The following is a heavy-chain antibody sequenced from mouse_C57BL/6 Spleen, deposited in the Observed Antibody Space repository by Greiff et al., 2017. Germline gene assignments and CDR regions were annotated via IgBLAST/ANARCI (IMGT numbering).Heavy chain of an antibody. V-gene: IGHV2-3*01. D-gene: IGHD2-4*01. Sequence: VKLMESGPGLVAPSQSLYLTCTVSGFSLTSYGVSWVRQPPGKGLEWLGVIWGDGSTNYHSALISRLSISKDNSKSQVFLQLNSLQTDDTATYYCAKPGYYDYDWYCDVWGTGTTVTVSS. CDR1: GFSLTSYG. CDR3: AKPGYYDYDWYCDV. J-gene: IGHJ1*03. CDR2: IWGDGST.